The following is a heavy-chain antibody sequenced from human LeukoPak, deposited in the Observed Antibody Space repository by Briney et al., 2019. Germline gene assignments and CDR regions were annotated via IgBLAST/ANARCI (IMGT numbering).Heavy chain of an antibody. CDR1: GGSISSSSYY. Sequence: PSETLSLTCTVSGGSISSSSYYWGWIRQPPGKGLEWIGSIYYSGSTYYNPSLKSRVTISVDTSKNQFSLKLSSVTAADTAVYYCARTSSSGLVGGYYFDYWGQGTLVTVSS. J-gene: IGHJ4*02. CDR2: IYYSGST. D-gene: IGHD6-19*01. CDR3: ARTSSSGLVGGYYFDY. V-gene: IGHV4-39*07.